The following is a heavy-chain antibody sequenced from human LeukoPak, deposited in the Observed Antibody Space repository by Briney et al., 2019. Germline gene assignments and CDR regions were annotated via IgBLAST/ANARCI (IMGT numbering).Heavy chain of an antibody. CDR1: GGSFSGYY. J-gene: IGHJ4*02. Sequence: SETLSLTCAVYGGSFSGYYWSWIRQPPGKGLEWIGEINHSGSTNYNPSLKSRVTISVDTSKNQFSLKLSSVTAADTAVYYCARGPPLPRLRRKGYSDYWGQGTLVTVSS. CDR2: INHSGST. CDR3: ARGPPLPRLRRKGYSDY. V-gene: IGHV4-34*01. D-gene: IGHD1-14*01.